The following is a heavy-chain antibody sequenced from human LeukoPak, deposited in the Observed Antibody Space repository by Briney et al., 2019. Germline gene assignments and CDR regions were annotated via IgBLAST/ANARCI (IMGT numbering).Heavy chain of an antibody. Sequence: ASVKVSCKASGYTFTGYYMHWVRQAPGQGLEWMGWINPNSGGTNYAQKFQGRVTMTRDTSISTAYMGLSRLRSDDTAVYYCARTYYYDSSGYYSFYYYYGMDVWGQGTAVTVSS. CDR2: INPNSGGT. CDR1: GYTFTGYY. J-gene: IGHJ6*02. V-gene: IGHV1-2*02. CDR3: ARTYYYDSSGYYSFYYYYGMDV. D-gene: IGHD3-22*01.